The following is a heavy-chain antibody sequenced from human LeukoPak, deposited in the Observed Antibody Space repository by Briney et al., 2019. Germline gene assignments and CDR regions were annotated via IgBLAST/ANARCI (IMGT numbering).Heavy chain of an antibody. D-gene: IGHD6-19*01. CDR1: GGSISSYY. V-gene: IGHV4-59*08. J-gene: IGHJ5*02. Sequence: PSETLSLTCTVSGGSISSYYWSRIRQPPGKGLEWIGYIYYSGSTNYNPSLKSRVTISVDTSKDQFSLKLSSVTAADTAVYYCARHGSQWLRADDWFDPWGQGTLVTVSS. CDR2: IYYSGST. CDR3: ARHGSQWLRADDWFDP.